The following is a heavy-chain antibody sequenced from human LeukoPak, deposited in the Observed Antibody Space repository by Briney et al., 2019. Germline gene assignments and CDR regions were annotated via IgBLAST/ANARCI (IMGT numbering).Heavy chain of an antibody. CDR1: GFTFSTYG. D-gene: IGHD4-17*01. CDR2: IRYDGTNK. CDR3: AKDRDYGDYPSAYYYYMDV. Sequence: PGGSLRLSCAASGFTFSTYGIHWVRQAPGKGLEWVAFIRYDGTNKWYADSVKGRFTISRDNSKNMLYLKMNSLRAEDTAVYHCAKDRDYGDYPSAYYYYMDVWGKGTTVTVSS. V-gene: IGHV3-30*02. J-gene: IGHJ6*03.